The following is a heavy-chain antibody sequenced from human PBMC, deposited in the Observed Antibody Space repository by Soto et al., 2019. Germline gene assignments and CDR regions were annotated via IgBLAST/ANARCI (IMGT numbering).Heavy chain of an antibody. Sequence: PGGSLRLSCAASGFTFSSYDMHWVRQAPGQGLEWMGWMNPNSGNTGYAQKFQGRVTMTRNTSISTAYMELSSLRSEDTAVYYCAREKVGAVDYWGQGTLVTVSS. D-gene: IGHD1-26*01. J-gene: IGHJ4*02. CDR2: MNPNSGNT. CDR1: GFTFSSYD. CDR3: AREKVGAVDY. V-gene: IGHV1-8*02.